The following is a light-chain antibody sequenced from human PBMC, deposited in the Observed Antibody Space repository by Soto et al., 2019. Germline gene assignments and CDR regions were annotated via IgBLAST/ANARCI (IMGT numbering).Light chain of an antibody. CDR3: QHYNSYSEA. V-gene: IGKV1-9*01. J-gene: IGKJ1*01. CDR2: GAS. CDR1: QDISTY. Sequence: IQLTQSPSSLSASVGDRVTITSRASQDISTYLAWYQQKTGQAPKILIYGASTSHSGVPSRFRGSGSGTEFTLTISRLQSDDFSPYYCQHYNSYSEAFGQGTKVDIK.